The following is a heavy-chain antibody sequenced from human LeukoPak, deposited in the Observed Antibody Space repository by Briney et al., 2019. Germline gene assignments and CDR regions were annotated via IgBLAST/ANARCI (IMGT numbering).Heavy chain of an antibody. CDR2: ISGDGGST. D-gene: IGHD3-10*01. V-gene: IGHV3-43*02. CDR1: GFTFDDYA. CDR3: ALLWFTPRNGMDV. Sequence: GGSLRLSCAASGFTFDDYAMHWVRQAPGKGLEWVSLISGDGGSTYYADSVKGRFTISRDNSKNSLYLQMNSLRTEDTALYYCALLWFTPRNGMDVWGQGTTVTVSS. J-gene: IGHJ6*02.